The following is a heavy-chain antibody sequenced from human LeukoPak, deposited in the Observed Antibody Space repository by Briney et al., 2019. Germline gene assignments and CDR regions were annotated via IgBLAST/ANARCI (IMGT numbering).Heavy chain of an antibody. J-gene: IGHJ3*02. D-gene: IGHD3-22*01. CDR2: INPNSGGT. Sequence: ASVKVSCKASGYTFTGYYMHWVRQAPGQGLEWMGWINPNSGGTNYAQKFQGGVTMTRDTSISTAYMELSRLRSDDTAVYYCAREVDSSGYHPGGAFDIWGQGTMVTVSS. V-gene: IGHV1-2*02. CDR1: GYTFTGYY. CDR3: AREVDSSGYHPGGAFDI.